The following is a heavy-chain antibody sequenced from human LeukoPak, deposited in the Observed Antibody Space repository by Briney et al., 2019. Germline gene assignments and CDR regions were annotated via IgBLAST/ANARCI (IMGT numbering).Heavy chain of an antibody. J-gene: IGHJ6*03. D-gene: IGHD1-26*01. V-gene: IGHV4-61*02. Sequence: SETLSPTCTVSGGSISSGSYYWSWIRQPAGKGLEWIGRIYTSGSTNYNPSLKSRVTVSVDTSKNQFSLKLSSVTAADTAVYYCAREGSGSYYYYHYYMDVWGKGTTVTVSS. CDR1: GGSISSGSYY. CDR3: AREGSGSYYYYHYYMDV. CDR2: IYTSGST.